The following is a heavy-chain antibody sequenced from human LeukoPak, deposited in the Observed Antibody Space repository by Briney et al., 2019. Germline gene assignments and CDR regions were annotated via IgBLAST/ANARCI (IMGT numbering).Heavy chain of an antibody. Sequence: GGSLRLSCAASGFTFSSYGMHWVRQAPGKGLEWVAVIWYGGSNKYYADSVKGRFTISRDNSKNTLYLQMNSLRAEDTAVYYCAKDAQSYDFWSGHPAGWAFDIWGQGTMVAVSS. CDR2: IWYGGSNK. D-gene: IGHD3-3*01. J-gene: IGHJ3*02. V-gene: IGHV3-30*02. CDR3: AKDAQSYDFWSGHPAGWAFDI. CDR1: GFTFSSYG.